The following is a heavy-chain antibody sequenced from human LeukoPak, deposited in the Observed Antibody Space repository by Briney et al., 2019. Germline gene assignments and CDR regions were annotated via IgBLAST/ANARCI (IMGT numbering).Heavy chain of an antibody. CDR3: ARLGGSYYYGMDV. CDR1: GGSISSYY. J-gene: IGHJ6*02. Sequence: PSETLSLTCTVSGGSISSYYWSWIRQPPGKGLEWIGYIYYSGSTNYNPSLKSRVTISVDTSKNQFSLKLSSVTAADTAVYYCARLGGSYYYGMDVWGQGTTVTVSS. D-gene: IGHD2-15*01. V-gene: IGHV4-59*01. CDR2: IYYSGST.